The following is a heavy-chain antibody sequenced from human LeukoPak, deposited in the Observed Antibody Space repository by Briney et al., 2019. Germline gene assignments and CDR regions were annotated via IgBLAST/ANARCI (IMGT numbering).Heavy chain of an antibody. V-gene: IGHV3-7*01. CDR2: IKHDGSED. J-gene: IGHJ6*03. CDR1: GFTFSNYW. D-gene: IGHD1-26*01. Sequence: PGGSLKLSCAASGFTFSNYWMTWVRQAPGKGLEWVANIKHDGSEDYYLDSVKGRFTISRDNAKSSMWLQMNSLRDEDTAVYYCAKGYGWEASYYYYYMDVWGKGTTVTISS. CDR3: AKGYGWEASYYYYYMDV.